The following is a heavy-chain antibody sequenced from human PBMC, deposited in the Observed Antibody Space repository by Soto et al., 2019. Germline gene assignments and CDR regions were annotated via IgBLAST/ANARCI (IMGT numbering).Heavy chain of an antibody. V-gene: IGHV3-30-3*01. D-gene: IGHD6-6*01. CDR1: GFIFSDYA. Sequence: GGSLRLSCVASGFIFSDYAMHWARQAPGKGLEWVALISPAGTNQYYADSAKGRFTISRDNSKNTLYLQMNSLRPEDTGLYYCARENSRISPRLFQHWGHGTLVTISS. CDR2: ISPAGTNQ. J-gene: IGHJ1*01. CDR3: ARENSRISPRLFQH.